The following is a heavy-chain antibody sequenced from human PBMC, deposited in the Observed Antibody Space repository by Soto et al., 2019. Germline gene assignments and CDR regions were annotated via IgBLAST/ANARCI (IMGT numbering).Heavy chain of an antibody. D-gene: IGHD1-26*01. CDR2: INHSGST. Sequence: SETLSLTCAVYGGSFSGYYWSWIRQPPGKGLEWIGEINHSGSTNYNPSLKSRVTISVDTSKNQFSLKLSSVTAADTAVYYCARGKCGLYSGSYCYYYYGMDVWGQGTTVTVS. CDR3: ARGKCGLYSGSYCYYYYGMDV. V-gene: IGHV4-34*01. CDR1: GGSFSGYY. J-gene: IGHJ6*02.